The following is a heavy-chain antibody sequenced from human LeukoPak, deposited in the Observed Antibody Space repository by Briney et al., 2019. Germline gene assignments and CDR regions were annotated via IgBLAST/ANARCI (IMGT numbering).Heavy chain of an antibody. V-gene: IGHV3-23*01. Sequence: PGASLRLSCAASGFTFSNYAMSWVRQAPGKGLEWVSAITGSGGNTYYADSEKGRFTISRDNSKNTVFLQVNSLRAEDTAVYYCAKWGDYDVLTGYYVSDYWGQGTLVTVSS. J-gene: IGHJ4*02. CDR3: AKWGDYDVLTGYYVSDY. CDR2: ITGSGGNT. D-gene: IGHD3-9*01. CDR1: GFTFSNYA.